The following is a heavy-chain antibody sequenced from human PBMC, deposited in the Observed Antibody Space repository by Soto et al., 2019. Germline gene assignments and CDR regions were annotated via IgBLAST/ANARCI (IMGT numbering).Heavy chain of an antibody. CDR1: GFTVSNKY. CDR3: TRDPVDDTKGEY. Sequence: EVQLVESGGGLIQPGGSLRLSCAAYGFTVSNKYFSWVRQAPGKGLEWVSVIYADGRTFYADSVQGRFTISRDSSKNTLFLQMHSLRVEDTALYYCTRDPVDDTKGEYWGQGALVTVSS. D-gene: IGHD3-16*01. V-gene: IGHV3-53*01. CDR2: IYADGRT. J-gene: IGHJ4*01.